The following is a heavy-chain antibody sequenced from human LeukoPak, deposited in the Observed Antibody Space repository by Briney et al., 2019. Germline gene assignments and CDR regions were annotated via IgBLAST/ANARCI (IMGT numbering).Heavy chain of an antibody. CDR3: ARNKSPSGVYHPLDP. Sequence: PSETLSLTCIVSGGSISGYYWSWIRQPPGKGLEWIGSIYYSGSTNYNPSLKSRVTISVDTSKNQFSLKLSSVTAADTAVYYCARNKSPSGVYHPLDPWGQGTLVTVSS. CDR1: GGSISGYY. J-gene: IGHJ5*02. D-gene: IGHD3-16*02. CDR2: IYYSGST. V-gene: IGHV4-59*08.